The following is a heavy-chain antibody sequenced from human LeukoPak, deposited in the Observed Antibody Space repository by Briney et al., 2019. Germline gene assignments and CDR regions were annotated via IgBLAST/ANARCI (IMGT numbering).Heavy chain of an antibody. CDR2: ISVYNGNT. Sequence: GASVKVSCKASGYTFTSYGISWVRQAPGQGLEWMGWISVYNGNTNYAQKLQGRVTMTTDTFTSTAYMELRRLRSDDTAVYYCAREIGLVGTTDYWGQGTLVTVSS. D-gene: IGHD1-26*01. CDR1: GYTFTSYG. J-gene: IGHJ4*02. CDR3: AREIGLVGTTDY. V-gene: IGHV1-18*01.